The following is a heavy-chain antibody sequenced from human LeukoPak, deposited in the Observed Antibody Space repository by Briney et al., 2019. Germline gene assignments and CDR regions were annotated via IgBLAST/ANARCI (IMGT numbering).Heavy chain of an antibody. D-gene: IGHD2-15*01. J-gene: IGHJ4*02. V-gene: IGHV3-23*01. Sequence: GGSLRLSCAASGFTFSSYAMSWVRQAPGKGLEWVSGISGSGGNTYYADSVKGRFTISRDNSKNTLSLQMSSLRVEDTAVYYCAKDFYCSGGSCRENFDYWGQGTLVTVSS. CDR1: GFTFSSYA. CDR3: AKDFYCSGGSCRENFDY. CDR2: ISGSGGNT.